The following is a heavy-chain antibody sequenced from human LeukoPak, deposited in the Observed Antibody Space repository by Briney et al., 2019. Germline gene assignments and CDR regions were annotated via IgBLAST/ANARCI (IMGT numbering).Heavy chain of an antibody. D-gene: IGHD6-19*01. J-gene: IGHJ4*02. CDR1: GFTFSSYS. CDR3: ARYSSGWYSGKYFDY. CDR2: ISSSSSYI. V-gene: IGHV3-21*01. Sequence: GGSLRLSCAASGFTFSSYSMNWVRQASGKGLEWVSSISSSSSYIYYADSVKGRFTISRDNAKNSLYLQMNSLRAEDTAVYYCARYSSGWYSGKYFDYWGQGTLVTVSS.